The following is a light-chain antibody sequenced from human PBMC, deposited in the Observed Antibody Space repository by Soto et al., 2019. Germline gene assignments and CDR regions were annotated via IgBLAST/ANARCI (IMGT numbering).Light chain of an antibody. Sequence: QSVLTQPASVSGSPGQSITISCTGTSSDVGGYNYVSWYQQHPGKAPKFMIYDVSNRPSGVSNRFSGSKSGNTASLTISGLQPEDEADYYCCSYAGSSSSIFGTGTKVTVL. V-gene: IGLV2-23*02. CDR3: CSYAGSSSSI. CDR1: SSDVGGYNY. CDR2: DVS. J-gene: IGLJ1*01.